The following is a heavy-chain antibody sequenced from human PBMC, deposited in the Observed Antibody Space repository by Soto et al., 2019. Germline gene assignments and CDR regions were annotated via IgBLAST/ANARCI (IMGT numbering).Heavy chain of an antibody. D-gene: IGHD3-10*01. V-gene: IGHV1-8*02. CDR1: GYTFTSYY. CDR2: MNPNSGNT. J-gene: IGHJ6*03. Sequence: ASVKVSCKASGYTFTSYYMHWVRQAPGQGLEWMGWMNPNSGNTGYAQKFQGRVTMTRNTSISTAYMELSSLRSEDTAVYYCARGGLDYYGSGSYYNVYYYYYMDVWGKGTTVTVSS. CDR3: ARGGLDYYGSGSYYNVYYYYYMDV.